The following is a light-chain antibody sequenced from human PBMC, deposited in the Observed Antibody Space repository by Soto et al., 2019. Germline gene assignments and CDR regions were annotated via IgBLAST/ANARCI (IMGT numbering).Light chain of an antibody. CDR1: QSVSSN. Sequence: TLSVSPGERATLSCRASQSVSSNLAWYQQKPGQAPRLLIYGASTRATGIPARFSGSGSGTDFILTISSLQSEDFAVYCCHHFYDFPWTFGQGTSVGIK. J-gene: IGKJ1*01. V-gene: IGKV3-15*01. CDR3: HHFYDFPWT. CDR2: GAS.